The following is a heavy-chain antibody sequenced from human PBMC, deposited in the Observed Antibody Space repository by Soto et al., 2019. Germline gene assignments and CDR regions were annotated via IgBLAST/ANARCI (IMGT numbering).Heavy chain of an antibody. D-gene: IGHD6-19*01. V-gene: IGHV3-23*01. CDR1: GFTFTSYA. CDR3: AKEGGTAVTGNWLDS. Sequence: EVQLLESGGGLVQPGGSLRLSCAASGFTFTSYAMDWVRQAPGKGLEWISTVTKNGAATFYAESVKGRFTISRDNSKNALYMEMIRLRAEVTAIYSCAKEGGTAVTGNWLDSWGQGALVTV. CDR2: VTKNGAAT. J-gene: IGHJ5*01.